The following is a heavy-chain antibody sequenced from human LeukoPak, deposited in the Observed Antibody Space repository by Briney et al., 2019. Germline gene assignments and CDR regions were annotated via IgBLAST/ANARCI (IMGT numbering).Heavy chain of an antibody. Sequence: GGSLRLSCAASGFTFSSYSMNWVRQAPGKGLEGVSYISSSGSTIYYAASVKGRFTISRDNAKNSLYLQMNSLRAEDTAVYYCARDAGFGDIVATIYPYYYGMDVWGQGTTVTVSS. CDR1: GFTFSSYS. D-gene: IGHD5-12*01. CDR2: ISSSGSTI. V-gene: IGHV3-48*04. CDR3: ARDAGFGDIVATIYPYYYGMDV. J-gene: IGHJ6*02.